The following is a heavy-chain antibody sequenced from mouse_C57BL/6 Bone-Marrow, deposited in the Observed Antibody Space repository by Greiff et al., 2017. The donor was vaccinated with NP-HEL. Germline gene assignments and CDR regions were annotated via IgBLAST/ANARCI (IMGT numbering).Heavy chain of an antibody. D-gene: IGHD2-4*01. CDR2: IDPSDSYT. Sequence: VKLQQPGAELVRPGTSVKLSCKASGYTFTSYWMHWVKQRPGQGLEWIGVIDPSDSYTNYNQQFKGKATLTVDTSSSTAYMQLSSLTSEDSSVYYCARSVIYYDYVTFAYWGQGTLVTVSA. V-gene: IGHV1-59*01. J-gene: IGHJ3*01. CDR1: GYTFTSYW. CDR3: ARSVIYYDYVTFAY.